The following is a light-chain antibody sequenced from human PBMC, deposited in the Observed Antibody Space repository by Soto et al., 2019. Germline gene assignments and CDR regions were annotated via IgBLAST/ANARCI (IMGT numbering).Light chain of an antibody. CDR3: SSYAGSNNLV. V-gene: IGLV2-8*01. CDR2: EVS. Sequence: QSALTQPPSASGSPGQSVTISCTGTSSDVGDYNYVSWYQQHPGKAPKLMIYEVSKRPSGVPDRFSGSKSGNTASLTVSGLQAEDEGDYYCSSYAGSNNLVFGGGTKLTVL. CDR1: SSDVGDYNY. J-gene: IGLJ2*01.